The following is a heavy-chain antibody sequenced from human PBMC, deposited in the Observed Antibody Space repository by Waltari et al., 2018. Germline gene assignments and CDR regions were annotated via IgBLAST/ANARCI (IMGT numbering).Heavy chain of an antibody. CDR2: IWHDGSNE. CDR3: ASQSTTLFDY. CDR1: GFTLRRFG. D-gene: IGHD2-15*01. V-gene: IGHV3-33*01. Sequence: QVQLVESGGGVVQPGRSLRLSCAADGFTLRRFGMHWVRQAPGKGLEWVAVIWHDGSNEYYVDSVKGRFTISRDNSKNTLYLQMNSLRAEDSAVYYCASQSTTLFDYWGQGTLVTVSS. J-gene: IGHJ4*02.